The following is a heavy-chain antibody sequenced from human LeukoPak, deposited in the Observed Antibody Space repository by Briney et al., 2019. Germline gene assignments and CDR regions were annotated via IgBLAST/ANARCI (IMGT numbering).Heavy chain of an antibody. J-gene: IGHJ4*02. CDR1: GGSISSYY. V-gene: IGHV4-59*01. Sequence: SETLSLTCTVSGGSISSYYWSWIRQPPGKGLEWIGYIYYSGSTNYNPSLKSRVTISVDTSKNQFSLKLSSVTAADTAVYYCARSEYGYSSSWYYYWGQGTLVTVS. CDR3: ARSEYGYSSSWYYY. CDR2: IYYSGST. D-gene: IGHD6-13*01.